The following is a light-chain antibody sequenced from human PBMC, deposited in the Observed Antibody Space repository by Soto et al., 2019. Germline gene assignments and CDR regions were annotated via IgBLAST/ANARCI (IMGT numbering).Light chain of an antibody. Sequence: EIVLTQSPGTLSLSPVERATLSCRARQSVSSSYLAWYQQKPGQAPRLLIYGASSRATGIPDRFSGSGSGTDFTLTISRLEPDDFAVYYCQQYGSSPETCGQGTKVEIK. V-gene: IGKV3-20*01. J-gene: IGKJ1*01. CDR1: QSVSSSY. CDR3: QQYGSSPET. CDR2: GAS.